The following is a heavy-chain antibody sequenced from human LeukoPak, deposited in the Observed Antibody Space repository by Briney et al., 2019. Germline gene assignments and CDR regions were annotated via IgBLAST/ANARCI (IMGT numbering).Heavy chain of an antibody. V-gene: IGHV3-15*01. Sequence: KTGGSLRLSCTASGFTFSNAWMNWVRQAPGKGLGWVGRITSKGDSGTIDYAAPVRGRFTISRDDSKNTLYLQMNSLKIEDTAVYHCTTDPSQMPTVRFVSGQGTTVTVSS. D-gene: IGHD5-24*01. CDR2: ITSKGDSGTI. J-gene: IGHJ6*02. CDR3: TTDPSQMPTVRFV. CDR1: GFTFSNAW.